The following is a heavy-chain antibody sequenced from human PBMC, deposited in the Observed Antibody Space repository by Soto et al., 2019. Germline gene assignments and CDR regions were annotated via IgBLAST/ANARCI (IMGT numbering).Heavy chain of an antibody. J-gene: IGHJ4*02. CDR3: ARDLGAFNYGSAYFDY. Sequence: PGGSLRLSCAPSGFTFSTYGMHWVRQAPGKGLEWVAVIWYDGSNQYYADSVKGRFTISRDNSKNVLYLQMNSPRVEDTAVYYCARDLGAFNYGSAYFDYWGQGTPVTVSS. V-gene: IGHV3-33*01. CDR2: IWYDGSNQ. D-gene: IGHD3-10*01. CDR1: GFTFSTYG.